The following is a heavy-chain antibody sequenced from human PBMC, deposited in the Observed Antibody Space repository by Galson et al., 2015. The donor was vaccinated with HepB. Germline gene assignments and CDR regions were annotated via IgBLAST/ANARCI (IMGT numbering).Heavy chain of an antibody. Sequence: SVKVSCKASGYSSTSYSIHWVRQAPGQGLEWMGVINPSGGCTTHTQKLKGRVSMTRETSTSTVYMELSRLRSEDTAVYYCVKTWGYWGQGTLVTVSS. D-gene: IGHD7-27*01. CDR3: VKTWGY. CDR1: GYSSTSYS. CDR2: INPSGGCT. V-gene: IGHV1-46*04. J-gene: IGHJ4*02.